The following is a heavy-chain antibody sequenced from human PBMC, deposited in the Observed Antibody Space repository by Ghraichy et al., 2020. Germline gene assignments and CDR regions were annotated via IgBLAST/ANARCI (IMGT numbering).Heavy chain of an antibody. Sequence: GGSLRLSCEGSGFSFSDYSMIWVRLTPRKALEWVSYITGSSITIFYTDSVKGRFTISRDNAKNSLYLQMNSLRAEDTAVYYCAILPLPRRAAVGDWYFDLWGRGTLVTVSS. D-gene: IGHD6-13*01. CDR1: GFSFSDYS. CDR2: ITGSSITI. CDR3: AILPLPRRAAVGDWYFDL. J-gene: IGHJ2*01. V-gene: IGHV3-48*01.